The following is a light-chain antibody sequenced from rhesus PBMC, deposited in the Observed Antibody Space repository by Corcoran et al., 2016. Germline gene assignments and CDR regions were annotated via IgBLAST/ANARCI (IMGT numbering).Light chain of an antibody. Sequence: EIVMTQSPATLSLSPGETATLSCRASESVGSYLAWYQQKPGQVPKLLFHRAYFRATGTPDRFSGRGSRTDFTLTISSLEPEDVGVYHCQQYNDLLLTFGGGTKVEIK. CDR1: ESVGSY. CDR2: RAY. J-gene: IGKJ4*01. CDR3: QQYNDLLLT. V-gene: IGKV3-40*03.